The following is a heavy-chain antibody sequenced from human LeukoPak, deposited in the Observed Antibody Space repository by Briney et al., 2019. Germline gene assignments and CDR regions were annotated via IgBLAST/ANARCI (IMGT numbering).Heavy chain of an antibody. Sequence: PGGSLRLSCAASGFTFSSYWMHWVRQAPGKGLVWVSRINSDGSSTSYADSVKGRFTISRDNAKNTLYLQMNSLRAEDTAVYYCARGGPRYEIHYCTNGVCLPPYYYYYGMDVWGQGTTVTVSS. CDR3: ARGGPRYEIHYCTNGVCLPPYYYYYGMDV. D-gene: IGHD2-8*01. CDR1: GFTFSSYW. CDR2: INSDGSST. J-gene: IGHJ6*02. V-gene: IGHV3-74*01.